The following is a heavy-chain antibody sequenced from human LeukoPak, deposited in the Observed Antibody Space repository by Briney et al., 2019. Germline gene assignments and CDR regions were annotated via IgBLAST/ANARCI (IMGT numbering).Heavy chain of an antibody. CDR2: ISSSSTYI. CDR3: AKGGYDAFDI. D-gene: IGHD5-12*01. V-gene: IGHV3-21*01. CDR1: GFTFSSYS. J-gene: IGHJ3*02. Sequence: GGSLRLSCAASGFTFSSYSMNWVRQAPGKGLEWVSSISSSSTYIYYADSVKGRFTISRDNSKNTLYLQMNSLRAEDTAVYYCAKGGYDAFDIWGQGTMVTVSS.